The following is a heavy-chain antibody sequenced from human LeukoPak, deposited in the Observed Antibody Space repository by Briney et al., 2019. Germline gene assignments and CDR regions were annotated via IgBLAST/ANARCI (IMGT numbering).Heavy chain of an antibody. Sequence: GASVKVSCKASGYTFTSYGISWVRQAPGQGLEWMGWISAYNGNTNYAQKFQGRVTITADESTSTAYMELSSLRSEDTAVYYCARGSFWSGYYGYYYYGMDVWGQGTTVTVSS. CDR1: GYTFTSYG. CDR3: ARGSFWSGYYGYYYYGMDV. D-gene: IGHD3-3*01. J-gene: IGHJ6*02. CDR2: ISAYNGNT. V-gene: IGHV1-18*01.